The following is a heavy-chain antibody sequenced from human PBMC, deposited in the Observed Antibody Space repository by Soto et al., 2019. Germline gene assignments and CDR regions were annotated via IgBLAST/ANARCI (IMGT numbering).Heavy chain of an antibody. V-gene: IGHV4-31*03. CDR3: ARESHYYDSSGYWNYGMDV. Sequence: SETLSLTCTVSGGSISSGGYYWSWIRQHPGKGLEWIGYIYYSGSTYYNPSLKSRVTISVDTSKNQFSLKLSSVTAADTAVYYCARESHYYDSSGYWNYGMDVWGQGTTVTVSS. J-gene: IGHJ6*02. CDR2: IYYSGST. CDR1: GGSISSGGYY. D-gene: IGHD3-22*01.